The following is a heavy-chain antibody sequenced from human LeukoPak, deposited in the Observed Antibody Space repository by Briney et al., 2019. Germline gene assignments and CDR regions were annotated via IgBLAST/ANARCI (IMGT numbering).Heavy chain of an antibody. CDR1: GFTFSSYS. V-gene: IGHV3-48*01. CDR3: ARAARYCSSTSCSSSYYYYYMDV. J-gene: IGHJ6*03. D-gene: IGHD2-2*01. Sequence: PGGSLRLSCAGSGFTFSSYSMNWVRHAPGKGLEWVSYIGHTGSITDYADSVKGRFTISRDNAKNSLYLQMNTPRAEDTAVYYCARAARYCSSTSCSSSYYYYYMDVWGKGTTVTVSS. CDR2: IGHTGSIT.